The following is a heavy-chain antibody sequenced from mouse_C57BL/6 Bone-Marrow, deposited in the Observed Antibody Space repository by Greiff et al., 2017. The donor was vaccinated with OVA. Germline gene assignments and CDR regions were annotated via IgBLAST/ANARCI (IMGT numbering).Heavy chain of an antibody. V-gene: IGHV14-4*01. CDR2: IDPENGDT. CDR1: GFNIKDDY. J-gene: IGHJ4*01. CDR3: TTGLRRRGAYAMDD. D-gene: IGHD2-4*01. Sequence: VQLQQSGAELVRPGASVKLSCTASGFNIKDDYMHWVKQRPEQGLEWIGWIDPENGDTEYASKFQGKATITADTSSNTAYLQLSSLTSEDTAVYYCTTGLRRRGAYAMDDWGQGTSVTVSS.